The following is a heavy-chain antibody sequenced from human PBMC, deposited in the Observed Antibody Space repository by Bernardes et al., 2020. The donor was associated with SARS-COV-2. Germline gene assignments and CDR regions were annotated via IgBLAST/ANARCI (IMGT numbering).Heavy chain of an antibody. D-gene: IGHD3-3*01. J-gene: IGHJ4*02. CDR2: ISGSGGST. Sequence: GGSLRLSCAASGFTFRSYAMSWVRQAPGQGLEWVSAISGSGGSTYYADSVKGRFTISRDNSKNTLYLQMNSLRAEDTAVYYCAKDPYYDFWSGYYLDYWGQGTLVTVSS. CDR3: AKDPYYDFWSGYYLDY. V-gene: IGHV3-23*01. CDR1: GFTFRSYA.